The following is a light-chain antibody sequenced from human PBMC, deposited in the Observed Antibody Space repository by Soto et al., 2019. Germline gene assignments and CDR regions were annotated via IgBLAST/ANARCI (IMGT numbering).Light chain of an antibody. Sequence: QSVLTQPPSVSGAPGQRVTISCTGSSSNIGAGYDVHWYQQLPGTAPKLLIYANSNRPSGVPDRFSGSKSGTSASLAITGLQAEDEADYYCQSYDTTLGLYVFGIGTKVTVL. J-gene: IGLJ1*01. CDR1: SSNIGAGYD. CDR3: QSYDTTLGLYV. V-gene: IGLV1-40*01. CDR2: ANS.